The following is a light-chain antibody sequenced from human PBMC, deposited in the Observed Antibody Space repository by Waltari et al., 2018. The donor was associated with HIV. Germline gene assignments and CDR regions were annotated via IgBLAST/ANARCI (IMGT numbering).Light chain of an antibody. J-gene: IGLJ1*01. CDR3: NSYTRSSTRYV. CDR2: PTP. Sequence: QSVLTQPPSASGTPGQRVTISCSGGRSNIGTNPVFWYQHPPGTAPAVLIYPTPQRPSGLPCRFSGSKSGTSAYLAISWLQSEDEAEYYCNSYTRSSTRYVFGTGTKVTVL. CDR1: RSNIGTNP. V-gene: IGLV1-44*01.